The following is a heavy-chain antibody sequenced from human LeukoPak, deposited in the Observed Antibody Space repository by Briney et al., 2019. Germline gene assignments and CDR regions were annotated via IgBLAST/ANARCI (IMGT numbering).Heavy chain of an antibody. CDR3: ARTTPNWNDFRPYYSDY. J-gene: IGHJ4*02. CDR1: GGSISSYY. CDR2: IYTSGST. V-gene: IGHV4-4*07. Sequence: SETLSLTCTVSGGSISSYYWSWIRQPAGKGLEWIGRIYTSGSTNYNPSLKSRVTMSVDTSKNQFSLKLSSVTAADTAVYYCARTTPNWNDFRPYYSDYWGQGTLVTVSS. D-gene: IGHD1-20*01.